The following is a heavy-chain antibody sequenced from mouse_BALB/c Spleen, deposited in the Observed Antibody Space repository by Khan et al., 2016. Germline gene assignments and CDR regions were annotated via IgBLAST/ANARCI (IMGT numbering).Heavy chain of an antibody. CDR3: TSSYHYRGWFAY. D-gene: IGHD2-4*01. CDR2: IWGDGSI. V-gene: IGHV2-6-7*01. J-gene: IGHJ3*01. CDR1: GFSITGFA. Sequence: VKLKESGPGLVAPSQSLSITCTVSGFSITGFAVNWARQPPGKGLEWLGVIWGDGSIVYEPGLKSRLSISKDNYKSQVFVKLNSLQTDDTARYYVTSSYHYRGWFAYCVQGTLVTVSA.